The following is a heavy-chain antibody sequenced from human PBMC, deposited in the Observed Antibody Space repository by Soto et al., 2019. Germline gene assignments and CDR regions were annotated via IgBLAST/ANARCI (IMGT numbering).Heavy chain of an antibody. CDR1: GYTFTSYG. CDR3: ASERSAQYFDY. CDR2: ISAYNGNT. V-gene: IGHV1-18*04. D-gene: IGHD1-26*01. J-gene: IGHJ4*02. Sequence: GASVKVSCKASGYTFTSYGISWVRQAPGQGLGWMGWISAYNGNTNYAQKLQGRVTMTTDTSTSTAYMELSSLRSEDTAVYFCASERSAQYFDYWGQGTLVTVSS.